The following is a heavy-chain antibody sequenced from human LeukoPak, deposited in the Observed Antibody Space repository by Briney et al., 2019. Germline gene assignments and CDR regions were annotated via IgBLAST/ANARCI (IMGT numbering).Heavy chain of an antibody. V-gene: IGHV1-69*05. CDR2: IIPIFGTA. D-gene: IGHD2-2*01. J-gene: IGHJ5*02. CDR1: GYTLTELS. CDR3: ARPIVVVPAAVGGWFDP. Sequence: ASVKVSCKVSGYTLTELSMHWVRQAPGKGLEWMGGIIPIFGTANYAQKFQGRVTITTDESTSTAYMELSSLRSEDTAVYYCARPIVVVPAAVGGWFDPWGQGTLVTVSS.